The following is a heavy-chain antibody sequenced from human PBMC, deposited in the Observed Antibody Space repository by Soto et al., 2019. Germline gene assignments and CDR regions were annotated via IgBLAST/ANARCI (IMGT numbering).Heavy chain of an antibody. D-gene: IGHD2-2*01. Sequence: QVQLQESGPGLVKPSATLSLTCTVSVGSISSYYWSWIRQPPGKGLEWIGYIYYSGSTKYNPSLKRRVTISVDKYKNQFSLKVSSVAAADRAVYFFARSYWSSTSCPGASGYYMGGLGKGTTVTLSS. CDR3: ARSYWSSTSCPGASGYYMGG. CDR1: VGSISSYY. J-gene: IGHJ6*03. V-gene: IGHV4-59*08. CDR2: IYYSGST.